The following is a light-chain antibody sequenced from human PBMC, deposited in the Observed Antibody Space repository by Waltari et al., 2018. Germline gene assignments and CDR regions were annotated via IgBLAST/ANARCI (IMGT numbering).Light chain of an antibody. CDR2: WAS. Sequence: DIVMTQSPGSLAVSPGDRATINCRSSQNLLSRSTNKNYLAWYQRRPGQPPKLLIYWASTRESGVPDRFTGSGSGTDFTLTISSLQTEDVAVYYCQQYYSPPRTFGGGTRVEIK. CDR3: QQYYSPPRT. CDR1: QNLLSRSTNKNY. J-gene: IGKJ4*01. V-gene: IGKV4-1*01.